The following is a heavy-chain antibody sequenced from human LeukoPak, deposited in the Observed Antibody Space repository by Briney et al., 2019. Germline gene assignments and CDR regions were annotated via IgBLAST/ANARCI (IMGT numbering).Heavy chain of an antibody. Sequence: GGSLRLSCAASGFTFSSYSMNWVRQAPGKGLEWVSSISSSSSYVYYADSVKGRFTISRDNAKNSLYLQMNSLRAEDTAVYYCARYYYGSGSYYRSVYFDYWGQGTLVAVSS. CDR3: ARYYYGSGSYYRSVYFDY. CDR2: ISSSSSYV. V-gene: IGHV3-21*01. CDR1: GFTFSSYS. D-gene: IGHD3-10*01. J-gene: IGHJ4*02.